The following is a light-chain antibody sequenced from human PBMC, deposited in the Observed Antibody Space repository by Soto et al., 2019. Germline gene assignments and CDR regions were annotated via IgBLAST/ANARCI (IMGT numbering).Light chain of an antibody. CDR1: QIITSW. CDR3: QQYNSFPGT. V-gene: IGKV1-5*01. J-gene: IGKJ1*01. Sequence: DIQMTQSPTSLYASVGDSVTITCRASQIITSWLAWYQQKPGKAPKLLISDVSNLESGVPSRFSGSEYGTEFTLTISSLQPDDFATYYCQQYNSFPGTFCLGTKVDIK. CDR2: DVS.